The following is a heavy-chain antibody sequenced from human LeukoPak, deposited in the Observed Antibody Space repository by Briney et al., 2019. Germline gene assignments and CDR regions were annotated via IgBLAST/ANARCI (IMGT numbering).Heavy chain of an antibody. CDR1: GLTFSSYG. CDR2: ISGSSAST. Sequence: PGGSLRLSCAASGLTFSSYGMSWVRQAPGKGLEWVSTISGSSASTYYADSVKGRFTISSDNSMNTLYLQMNGLRAEDTAVYYCAKVRGVLHYWGQGTLVTVSP. J-gene: IGHJ4*02. CDR3: AKVRGVLHY. D-gene: IGHD3-10*01. V-gene: IGHV3-23*01.